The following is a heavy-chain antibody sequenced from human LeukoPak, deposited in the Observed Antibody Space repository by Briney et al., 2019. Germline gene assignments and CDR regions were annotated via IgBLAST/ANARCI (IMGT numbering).Heavy chain of an antibody. D-gene: IGHD2-2*01. CDR1: GFTFSSSS. J-gene: IGHJ4*02. CDR2: ISSSSRYI. CDR3: ARGDGVPAAIGLDY. Sequence: GGSLRLSCAASGFTFSSSSMSWVRQAPGKGLECVSSISSSSRYIYHADSVKGRFTISRDNVKNSLCLQMNSQRAEDTAVYYCARGDGVPAAIGLDYWGQGTLVTVSS. V-gene: IGHV3-21*01.